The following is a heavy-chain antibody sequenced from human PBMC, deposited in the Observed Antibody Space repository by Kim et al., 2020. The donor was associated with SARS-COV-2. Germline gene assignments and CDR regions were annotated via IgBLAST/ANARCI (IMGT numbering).Heavy chain of an antibody. CDR1: GGSVSSGSYY. CDR3: ARQGVRGVIITAQNEPNDDY. Sequence: SETLSLTCTVSGGSVSSGSYYWSWIRQPPGKGLEWIGYIYYSGSTNYNPSLKSRVTISVDTSKNQFSLKLSSVTAADTAVYYCARQGVRGVIITAQNEPNDDYWGQGTLVTVSS. D-gene: IGHD3-10*01. CDR2: IYYSGST. V-gene: IGHV4-61*01. J-gene: IGHJ4*02.